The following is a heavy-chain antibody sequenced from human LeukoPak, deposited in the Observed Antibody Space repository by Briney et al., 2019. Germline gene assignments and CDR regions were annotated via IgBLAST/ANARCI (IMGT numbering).Heavy chain of an antibody. J-gene: IGHJ4*02. V-gene: IGHV4-59*11. CDR2: IYYIATT. D-gene: IGHD3-3*01. CDR3: ARGLEDYYFDS. CDR1: GSSISGHY. Sequence: SETLSLTCRVSGSSISGHYWSWIRPPPGRGLGWIGYIYYIATTNYNPSLKSRVTISLDTSKNQFSLKLSSVTAADTAVYYCARGLEDYYFDSWGQGTLVTVSS.